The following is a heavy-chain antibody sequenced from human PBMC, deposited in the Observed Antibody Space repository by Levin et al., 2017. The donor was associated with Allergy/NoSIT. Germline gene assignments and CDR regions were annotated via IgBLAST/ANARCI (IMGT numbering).Heavy chain of an antibody. J-gene: IGHJ4*02. CDR1: GGSISRSGYY. Sequence: SQTLSLTCTVSGGSISRSGYYWNWIRQHPGKGLEWIGYIYYSGSTFYNPSLKSRVTISVDTSKTQFSLQLSSVTAADTAVYYCARYSGFEWGFGYFDYWGQGTLVTVSS. D-gene: IGHD5-12*01. CDR2: IYYSGST. CDR3: ARYSGFEWGFGYFDY. V-gene: IGHV4-31*03.